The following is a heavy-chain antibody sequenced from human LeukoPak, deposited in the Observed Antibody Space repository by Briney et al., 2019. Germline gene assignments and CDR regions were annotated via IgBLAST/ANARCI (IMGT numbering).Heavy chain of an antibody. J-gene: IGHJ4*02. D-gene: IGHD2-2*01. Sequence: SETLSLTCTVSGYSISSGYYWGWIRQPPGKGLEWIGESNHSGSTNHNPSLKSRVTISVDASRNQFSLKLTSVTAADTAVYYCARGSSPRYFSSYSCYYFDSWGQGTLVTVSS. CDR1: GYSISSGYY. CDR2: SNHSGST. CDR3: ARGSSPRYFSSYSCYYFDS. V-gene: IGHV4-38-2*02.